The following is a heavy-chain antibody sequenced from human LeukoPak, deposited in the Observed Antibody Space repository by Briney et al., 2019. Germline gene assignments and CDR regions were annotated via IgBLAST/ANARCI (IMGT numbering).Heavy chain of an antibody. D-gene: IGHD3-22*01. CDR3: AKDIENYDSTGHFDY. J-gene: IGHJ4*02. V-gene: IGHV3-43*02. Sequence: GGSLRLSCAASGFTFSSSVMTWVRHTPGKGLEWVSLISGDGYITYYADSVKGRFTVSRDNSKNSLYLQMNGLRIEDTAFYYCAKDIENYDSTGHFDYWGQGTLVTVSS. CDR1: GFTFSSSV. CDR2: ISGDGYIT.